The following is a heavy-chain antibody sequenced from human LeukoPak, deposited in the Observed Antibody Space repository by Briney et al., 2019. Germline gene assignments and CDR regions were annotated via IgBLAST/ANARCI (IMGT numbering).Heavy chain of an antibody. CDR1: GFTFSSYS. CDR3: ARDTLLYYYDSSGYYDY. CDR2: ISSSSSYI. V-gene: IGHV3-21*01. Sequence: GGSLRLSCAASGFTFSSYSMNWVRQAPGKGLEWVSSISSSSSYIYYADSVKGRFTISRDNAKNSLYLQVNSLRAEDTAVYYCARDTLLYYYDSSGYYDYWGQGTLVTVSS. J-gene: IGHJ4*02. D-gene: IGHD3-22*01.